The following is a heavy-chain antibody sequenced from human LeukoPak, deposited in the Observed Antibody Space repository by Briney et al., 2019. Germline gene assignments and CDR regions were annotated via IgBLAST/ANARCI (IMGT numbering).Heavy chain of an antibody. CDR2: ISSSGSTI. CDR1: GFTFSSYE. V-gene: IGHV3-48*03. J-gene: IGHJ4*02. D-gene: IGHD3/OR15-3a*01. Sequence: GGSLRLSCAASGFTFSSYEMHWVRQAPGKGLEWVSYISSSGSTIYYADSVKGRFIISRYNAKNSLYLQMNSLRAEDTAVYFCAREQSWTFDYWGQGTLVTVSS. CDR3: AREQSWTFDY.